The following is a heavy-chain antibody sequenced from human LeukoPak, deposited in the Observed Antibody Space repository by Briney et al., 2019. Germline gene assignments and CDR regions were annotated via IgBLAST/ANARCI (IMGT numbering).Heavy chain of an antibody. Sequence: SVKVSCKTSGGTLSSYAINWVRQAPGQGLEWMGRIIPIFGTANYAQKFQGRVSIIADKSTNTAYMELSSLRSEDTAVYYCARDQSAITTSNWFAPWGQGTLVTVSS. J-gene: IGHJ5*02. CDR3: ARDQSAITTSNWFAP. CDR1: GGTLSSYA. V-gene: IGHV1-69*06. D-gene: IGHD1-1*01. CDR2: IIPIFGTA.